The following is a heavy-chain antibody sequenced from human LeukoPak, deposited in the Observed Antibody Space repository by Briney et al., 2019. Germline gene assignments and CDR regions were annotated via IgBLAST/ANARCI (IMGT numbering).Heavy chain of an antibody. CDR3: ASPSVILTGYLYYMDV. D-gene: IGHD3-9*01. J-gene: IGHJ6*03. CDR2: ISGSGGST. Sequence: GGSLRLSCAASGFTFSSYAMSWVRQAPGKGLEWVSAISGSGGSTYYADSVKGRFTISRDNSKNTLYLQMNSLRAEDTAVYYCASPSVILTGYLYYMDVWGKGTTVTVSS. CDR1: GFTFSSYA. V-gene: IGHV3-23*01.